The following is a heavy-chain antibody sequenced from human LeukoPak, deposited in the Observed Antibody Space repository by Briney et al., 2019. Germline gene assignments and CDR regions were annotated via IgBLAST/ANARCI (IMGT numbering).Heavy chain of an antibody. J-gene: IGHJ5*02. Sequence: SVTVSCKASGGFSSYALSWVRQAPGQGLEWMGRIIPLLGIGNNAEKFQDRVTITADKSTSTVYMELSSLRSEDTAVYYCASQHSSSNNWFDPWGQGTLVTVSS. D-gene: IGHD6-6*01. CDR2: IIPLLGIG. V-gene: IGHV1-69*04. CDR3: ASQHSSSNNWFDP. CDR1: GGFSSYA.